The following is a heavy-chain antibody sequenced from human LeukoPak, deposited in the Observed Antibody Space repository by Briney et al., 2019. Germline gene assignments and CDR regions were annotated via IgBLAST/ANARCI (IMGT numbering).Heavy chain of an antibody. J-gene: IGHJ4*02. CDR2: VKEDMTDE. CDR3: ARAGKGYSYSFRSRTYFDK. CDR1: GFTFDSFY. D-gene: IGHD5-18*01. Sequence: GGSLRLSCVASGFTFDSFYMSWVHQPPGKGLEWVATVKEDMTDEYYMDSVKGRFTISRDNANHSLFLQTKSLRAEDTAVYYCARAGKGYSYSFRSRTYFDKWGLGTLVTVSS. V-gene: IGHV3-7*04.